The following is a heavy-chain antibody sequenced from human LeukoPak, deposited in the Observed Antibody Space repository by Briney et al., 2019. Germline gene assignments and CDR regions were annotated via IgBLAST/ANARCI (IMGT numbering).Heavy chain of an antibody. CDR3: AINSGRDMDWYFDL. D-gene: IGHD6-19*01. Sequence: GGSLRLSCAASGFTFSSYAMQWVRQAPGKELEWVAVISYDGSNKYYADSVRGRFTISRDNSKNTLYLQMNSLRAEDTAVYYCAINSGRDMDWYFDLWGRGTLVTVSS. CDR1: GFTFSSYA. CDR2: ISYDGSNK. V-gene: IGHV3-30-3*01. J-gene: IGHJ2*01.